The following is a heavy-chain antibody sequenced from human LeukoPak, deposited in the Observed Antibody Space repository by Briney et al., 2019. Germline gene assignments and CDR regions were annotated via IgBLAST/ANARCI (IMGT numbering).Heavy chain of an antibody. CDR3: ARDGVAAAGTVIDY. CDR1: GFTFSSYA. J-gene: IGHJ4*02. D-gene: IGHD6-13*01. CDR2: ISYDGSNK. Sequence: GGSLRLSCAASGFTFSSYAMHWVRQAPGKGLEWVAAISYDGSNKYYADSVKGRFTISRDNSKNTLYLQMNSLRAEDTAVYYCARDGVAAAGTVIDYWGQGTLVTVSS. V-gene: IGHV3-30*04.